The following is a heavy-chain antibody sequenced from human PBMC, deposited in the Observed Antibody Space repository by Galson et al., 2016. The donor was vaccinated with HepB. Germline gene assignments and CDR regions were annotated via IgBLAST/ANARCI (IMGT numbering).Heavy chain of an antibody. CDR2: IYYSGDT. CDR3: ARLYGGNVLFDS. V-gene: IGHV4-31*03. D-gene: IGHD4-23*01. J-gene: IGHJ4*02. Sequence: TLSLTCSVSGGSITSAGYYWTWIRQHPRKGLEWIGYIYYSGDTYYDPSLQSRVSISVDTSANQFSLNLRSVTAADTAVYLCARLYGGNVLFDSWGQGKLVTVSS. CDR1: GGSITSAGYY.